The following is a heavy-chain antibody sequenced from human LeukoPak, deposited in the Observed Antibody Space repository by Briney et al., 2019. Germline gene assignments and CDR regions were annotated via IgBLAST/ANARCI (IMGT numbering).Heavy chain of an antibody. CDR1: GFTFNSYE. Sequence: GGSLRLSCAGSGFTFNSYEMNWVRQAPGKGLEWVSYISNGGGTIYYADSVKGRFTISRDNAKNSLYLQMNSLRAEDTAVYYCARERYYDTSGYDYWGQGTLVTVSS. CDR3: ARERYYDTSGYDY. D-gene: IGHD3-22*01. J-gene: IGHJ4*02. V-gene: IGHV3-48*03. CDR2: ISNGGGTI.